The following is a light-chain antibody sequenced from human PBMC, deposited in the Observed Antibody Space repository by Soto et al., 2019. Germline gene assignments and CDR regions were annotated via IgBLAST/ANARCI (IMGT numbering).Light chain of an antibody. Sequence: QSVLTQPASVSGSPGQSITISCTGTSSDVGGYNYVSRYQQHPGIAPKLLIYGVTNRPSGVSPRFSGSKSGNTASLTISGLQAEDEADYHCSSYTSASTLLYLFGTGTKVTVL. CDR3: SSYTSASTLLYL. CDR2: GVT. V-gene: IGLV2-14*01. CDR1: SSDVGGYNY. J-gene: IGLJ1*01.